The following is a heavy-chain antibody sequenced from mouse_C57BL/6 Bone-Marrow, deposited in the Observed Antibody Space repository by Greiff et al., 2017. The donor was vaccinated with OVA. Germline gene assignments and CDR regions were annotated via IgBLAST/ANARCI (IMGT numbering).Heavy chain of an antibody. Sequence: VQLQQSGAELVKPGASVKLSCTASGFNIKDYYMHWVKQRTEQGLEWIGRIDPEDGETKYAPNFQGKATITADTSSNTAYLQRSSLTSEDTADYYCARSDYGYAMDYWGQGTSVTVSS. V-gene: IGHV14-2*01. D-gene: IGHD1-1*01. CDR3: ARSDYGYAMDY. CDR1: GFNIKDYY. J-gene: IGHJ4*01. CDR2: IDPEDGET.